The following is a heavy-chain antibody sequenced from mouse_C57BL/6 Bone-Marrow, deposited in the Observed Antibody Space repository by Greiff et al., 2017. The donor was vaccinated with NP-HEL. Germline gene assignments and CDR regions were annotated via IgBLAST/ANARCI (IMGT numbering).Heavy chain of an antibody. CDR1: GFTFSSYA. D-gene: IGHD2-4*01. J-gene: IGHJ2*01. CDR3: TREIYYDYSYDFDY. Sequence: EVMLVESGEGLVKPGGSLKLSCAASGFTFSSYAMSWVRQTPEKRLEWVAYISSGGDYIYYADTVKGRFTISRDNARNTLYLQMSSLKSEYTAMYYCTREIYYDYSYDFDYWGQGTTLTVSS. CDR2: ISSGGDYI. V-gene: IGHV5-9-1*02.